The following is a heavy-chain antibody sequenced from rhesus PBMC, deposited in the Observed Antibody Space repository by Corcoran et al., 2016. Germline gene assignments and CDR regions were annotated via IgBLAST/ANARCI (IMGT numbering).Heavy chain of an antibody. J-gene: IGHJ4*01. CDR2: INGNSGST. D-gene: IGHD3-16*01. CDR1: GASISSNW. V-gene: IGHV4-80*01. CDR3: PRRARYYYSVSYFDY. Sequence: QVQLQESGPGLVKPSETLSPTCTVSGASISSNWWSWIRQPPGKGLVWIGEINGNSGSTNYHPTLKCRVTISKDASKDLFSLTVSSVTAADTAVYYCPRRARYYYSVSYFDYWGQGVLVTVSS.